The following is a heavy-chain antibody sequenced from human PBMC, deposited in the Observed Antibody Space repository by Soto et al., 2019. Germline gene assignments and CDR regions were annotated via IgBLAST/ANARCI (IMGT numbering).Heavy chain of an antibody. D-gene: IGHD3-10*01. CDR2: IMPVFGTA. J-gene: IGHJ2*01. CDR1: GDTFSSYT. Sequence: QVQLVQSGSEVRKPGSSVKVSCKASGDTFSSYTFAWVRQAPGQGLQWVGGIMPVFGTAYYAQNFQGRVTMTADEAKSTVYMELRSLRSDDSAVFYCATLSRDGFVGLLYFDLWGRCTVVTVSS. CDR3: ATLSRDGFVGLLYFDL. V-gene: IGHV1-69*01.